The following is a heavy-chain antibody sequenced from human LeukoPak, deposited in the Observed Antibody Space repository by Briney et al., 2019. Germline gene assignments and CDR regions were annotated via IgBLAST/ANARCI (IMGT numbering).Heavy chain of an antibody. CDR2: IYYSGST. CDR3: ARDTRYYDILTGYPEVYYFDY. V-gene: IGHV4-59*01. CDR1: GGSISSYY. J-gene: IGHJ4*02. D-gene: IGHD3-9*01. Sequence: TSETLSLTCTVSGGSISSYYWSWIRQPPGKGLEWIGYIYYSGSTNYNPSLKSRVTISVDTSTNQFSLKLSSVTAADTAVYYCARDTRYYDILTGYPEVYYFDYWGQGTLVTVSS.